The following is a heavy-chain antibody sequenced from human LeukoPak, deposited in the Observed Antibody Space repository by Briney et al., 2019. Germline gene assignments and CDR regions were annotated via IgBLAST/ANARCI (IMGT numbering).Heavy chain of an antibody. CDR1: GGSFSGYY. CDR3: ARSGSYYPHFDY. J-gene: IGHJ4*02. V-gene: IGHV4-34*01. Sequence: SETLSLTCAVYGGSFSGYYWSWIRQPPGKGLEWIGEINHSGSTNYNPSLKSRVTISVDTSKNQFSLKLSSVTAADTAVYYCARSGSYYPHFDYWGQGTLVTVSS. D-gene: IGHD1-26*01. CDR2: INHSGST.